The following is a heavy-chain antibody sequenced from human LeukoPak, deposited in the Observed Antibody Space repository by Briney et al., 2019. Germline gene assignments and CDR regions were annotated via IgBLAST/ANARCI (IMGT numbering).Heavy chain of an antibody. J-gene: IGHJ6*02. Sequence: GGSLRLSCAASGFTVSSDYMSWVRQAPGKGLAWVSVIYSGGSTDYEDSVKGRFTISRDNSKNTLYFQMNSLRVEDTAVYYCARGPWVSSNVWGQGTTVTVSS. D-gene: IGHD2-2*01. CDR1: GFTVSSDY. CDR2: IYSGGST. V-gene: IGHV3-66*01. CDR3: ARGPWVSSNV.